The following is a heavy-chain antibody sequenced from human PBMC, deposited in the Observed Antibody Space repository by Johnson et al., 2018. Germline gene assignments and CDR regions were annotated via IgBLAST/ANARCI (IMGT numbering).Heavy chain of an antibody. CDR3: ARRTPLTISWGDAFDI. V-gene: IGHV3-9*01. CDR1: GFTFDDYA. CDR2: ISWESNTI. J-gene: IGHJ3*02. D-gene: IGHD1-14*01. Sequence: VRLVESGGGLVQPGRSLRLSCAASGFTFDDYAMHWVRQAPGKGLEWVSGISWESNTIAYADSVKGRFTISRDTSKNTLYLQRKSLRPEDAAVYYCARRTPLTISWGDAFDIWGQGTMVTVSS.